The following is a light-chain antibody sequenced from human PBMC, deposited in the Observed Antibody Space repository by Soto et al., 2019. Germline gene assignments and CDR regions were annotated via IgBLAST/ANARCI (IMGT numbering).Light chain of an antibody. CDR2: DAV. CDR1: QTVTSSY. Sequence: VLTQSPGSLSLSPGERATVSCRASQTVTSSYLAWYQQRPGRAPQLLIYDAVKRATGISERFSGSESGRDYTLTISRLDPEDSAVYYCPQYGVSITFGGGTKVEIK. V-gene: IGKV3-20*01. J-gene: IGKJ4*01. CDR3: PQYGVSIT.